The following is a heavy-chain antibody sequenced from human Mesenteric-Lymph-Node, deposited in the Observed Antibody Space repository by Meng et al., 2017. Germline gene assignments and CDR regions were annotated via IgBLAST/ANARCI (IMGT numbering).Heavy chain of an antibody. V-gene: IGHV4-39*01. Sequence: QVHLQELGPGLVKPSETLSPTGTASGGSISSRTHYWGWIRQPPGKGLEWIGSIYYSGRPYYNPSLKSRVTMSVDTSKNQFSLKLSSVTAADTAVYYCARLWFGERPPDYWGQGTLVTVSS. CDR3: ARLWFGERPPDY. CDR1: GGSISSRTHY. CDR2: IYYSGRP. D-gene: IGHD3-10*01. J-gene: IGHJ4*02.